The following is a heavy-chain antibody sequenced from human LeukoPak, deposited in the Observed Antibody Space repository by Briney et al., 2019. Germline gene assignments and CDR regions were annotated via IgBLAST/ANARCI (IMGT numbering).Heavy chain of an antibody. CDR1: GGSFSGYY. CDR3: ARLTNSGNYWYFDY. J-gene: IGHJ4*02. D-gene: IGHD1-26*01. CDR2: INHSGST. V-gene: IGHV4-34*01. Sequence: PSETLSLTCAVYGGSFSGYYWSWIRQPPGKGLEWIGEINHSGSTYYNPSLKSRVTISVDMSKNQFSLKLSSVTAADTAIYYCARLTNSGNYWYFDYWGQGTLVTVSS.